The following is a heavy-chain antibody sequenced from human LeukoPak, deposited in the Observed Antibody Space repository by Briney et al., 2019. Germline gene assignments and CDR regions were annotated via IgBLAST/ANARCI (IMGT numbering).Heavy chain of an antibody. CDR1: GGSISSYY. CDR2: IYYSGST. CDR3: ARDRYYDSSGWGNDAFDI. D-gene: IGHD3-22*01. Sequence: SETLSLTCTVSGGSISSYYWSWIRQPPGEGLEWIGYIYYSGSTNYNPFLKSRVTISVDASKNQFSLKLSSVTAADTAVYYCARDRYYDSSGWGNDAFDIWGQGAMVTVSS. J-gene: IGHJ3*02. V-gene: IGHV4-59*01.